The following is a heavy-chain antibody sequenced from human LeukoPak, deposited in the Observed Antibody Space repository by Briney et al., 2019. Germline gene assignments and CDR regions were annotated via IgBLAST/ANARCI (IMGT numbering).Heavy chain of an antibody. CDR2: IKQDGSEK. V-gene: IGHV3-7*01. CDR1: GFTFSSYW. CDR3: RGNYYDSSGPRAYFDY. D-gene: IGHD3-22*01. Sequence: PGGSLRLSCAASGFTFSSYWMSWVRQAPGKGLEWVANIKQDGSEKYYVDSVKGRFTISRDNAKNSLYLQMNSLRAEDTAVYYCRGNYYDSSGPRAYFDYWGQGTLVTVSS. J-gene: IGHJ4*02.